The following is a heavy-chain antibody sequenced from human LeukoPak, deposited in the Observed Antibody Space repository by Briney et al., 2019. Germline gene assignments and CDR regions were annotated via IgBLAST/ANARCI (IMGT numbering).Heavy chain of an antibody. D-gene: IGHD6-19*01. Sequence: ASVKVSCKASGYTFTGYYMHWVRQAPGQGLEWMGWINPNSGGTSYAQKFQGRVTMTRDTSISTAYMELSRLRSDDTAVYYCARDHLSYSSGWVYWGQGTLVTVSS. J-gene: IGHJ4*02. CDR2: INPNSGGT. CDR1: GYTFTGYY. CDR3: ARDHLSYSSGWVY. V-gene: IGHV1-2*02.